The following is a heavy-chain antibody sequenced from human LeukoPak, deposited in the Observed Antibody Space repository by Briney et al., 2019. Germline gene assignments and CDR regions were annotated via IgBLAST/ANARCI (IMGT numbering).Heavy chain of an antibody. CDR2: IYYPGST. V-gene: IGHV4-39*01. D-gene: IGHD7-27*01. J-gene: IGHJ4*02. CDR3: ARHENWGGPDY. Sequence: PSETLSLTCTVSGGSIGSSIYYWPWVRQPPGKGLEWIGTIYYPGSTYYNPSLKSRVTISVDTSKNQFSLKLSSVTAADTAVYYCARHENWGGPDYWGQGTLVTVSS. CDR1: GGSIGSSIYY.